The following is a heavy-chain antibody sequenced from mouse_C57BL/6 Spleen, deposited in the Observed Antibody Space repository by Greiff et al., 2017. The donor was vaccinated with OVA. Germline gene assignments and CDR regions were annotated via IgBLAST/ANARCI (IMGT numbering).Heavy chain of an antibody. V-gene: IGHV1-18*01. CDR1: GYTFTDYN. J-gene: IGHJ3*01. CDR2: INPNNGGT. Sequence: EVQLVESGPELVKPGASVKIPCKASGYTFTDYNMDWVKQSHGKSLEWIGDINPNNGGTIYNQKFKGKATLTVDKSSSTAYMELRSLTSEDTAVYYCAIRERAYWGQGTLVTVSA. CDR3: AIRERAY.